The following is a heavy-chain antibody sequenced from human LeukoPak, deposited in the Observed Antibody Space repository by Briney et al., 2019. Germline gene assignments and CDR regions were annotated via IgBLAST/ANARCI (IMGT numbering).Heavy chain of an antibody. CDR1: GINFADYA. Sequence: PGGSLRLSCVVSGINFADYAMHWVRQPPGKGLEWVSLISADGGSTFSADSVKGRFSISRDNSKNSLYLQMNSLRSEDTAMYYCAKESEKFDYWGQGTLVAVSS. V-gene: IGHV3-43*02. CDR3: AKESEKFDY. J-gene: IGHJ4*02. CDR2: ISADGGST.